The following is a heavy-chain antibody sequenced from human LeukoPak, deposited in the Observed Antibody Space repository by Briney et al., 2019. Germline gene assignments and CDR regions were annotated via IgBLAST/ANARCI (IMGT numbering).Heavy chain of an antibody. CDR2: TYYRSKWYN. V-gene: IGHV6-1*01. D-gene: IGHD3-10*01. CDR1: GDSVSSNSAA. J-gene: IGHJ4*02. CDR3: PRAPLLWFGELSIFDY. Sequence: SQTLSLTCAISGDSVSSNSAAWNWIRQSPSRGLEWLGRTYYRSKWYNDYAVSVKSRITINPDTSKNQFSLQLNSVTAEDTAVYYCPRAPLLWFGELSIFDYWGQGTLVTVSS.